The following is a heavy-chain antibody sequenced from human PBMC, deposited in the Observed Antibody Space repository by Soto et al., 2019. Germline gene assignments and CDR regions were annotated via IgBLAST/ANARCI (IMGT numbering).Heavy chain of an antibody. CDR1: GGSISSGGYY. V-gene: IGHV4-61*08. Sequence: PSETLSLTCTVSGGSISSGGYYWICIRQHPGKGLEWIGYIYNSESTNYNPSLKSRVTISGDTSKNQFSLKMSSLTPADTAVYYCARVAGPYYYYGVDVWGQGTTVT. CDR3: ARVAGPYYYYGVDV. CDR2: IYNSEST. J-gene: IGHJ6*02.